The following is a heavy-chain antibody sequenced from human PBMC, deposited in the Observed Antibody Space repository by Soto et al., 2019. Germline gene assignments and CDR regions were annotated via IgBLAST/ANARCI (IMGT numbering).Heavy chain of an antibody. CDR1: GGSISSYY. CDR3: AREGAKDPYYGMDV. Sequence: SATLSLPCTVSGGSISSYYWSWIRQPPGKGLEWIGYIYYSGSTNYNPSLKSRVTISVDTSKNQFSLKLGSVTAADTAVYYCAREGAKDPYYGMDVWGQGTTVTVSS. V-gene: IGHV4-59*01. J-gene: IGHJ6*02. CDR2: IYYSGST.